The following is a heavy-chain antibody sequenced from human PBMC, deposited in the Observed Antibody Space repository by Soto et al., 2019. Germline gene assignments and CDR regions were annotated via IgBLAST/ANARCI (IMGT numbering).Heavy chain of an antibody. V-gene: IGHV1-69*13. CDR1: GGTFSSYA. Sequence: SVKVSCKASGGTFSSYAISWVRQAPGQGLEWMGGIIPIFGTANYAQKFQGRVTITADESTSTAYMELSSLRSEDTAVYYCASVKFRVVIMGYYYGMDVWGQGTTVTVSS. CDR3: ASVKFRVVIMGYYYGMDV. CDR2: IIPIFGTA. J-gene: IGHJ6*02. D-gene: IGHD3-3*01.